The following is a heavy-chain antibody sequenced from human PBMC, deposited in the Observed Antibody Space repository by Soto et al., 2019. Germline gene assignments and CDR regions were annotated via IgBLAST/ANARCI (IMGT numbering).Heavy chain of an antibody. J-gene: IGHJ4*02. D-gene: IGHD3-10*01. Sequence: GGSLRLSCEASGFTFSDYWMSWVRQAPGKGLEWVGNINQDGSGGYYVDSLKGRFTISRDNAKNSLFLQMNNLRAEDAAVYYCASRGSAGIHFGSWGQGTLVTVSS. V-gene: IGHV3-7*03. CDR1: GFTFSDYW. CDR2: INQDGSGG. CDR3: ASRGSAGIHFGS.